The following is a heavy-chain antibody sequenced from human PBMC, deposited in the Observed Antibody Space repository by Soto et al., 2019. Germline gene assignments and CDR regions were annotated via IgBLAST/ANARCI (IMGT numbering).Heavy chain of an antibody. V-gene: IGHV3-23*01. CDR1: GFTFSSYA. J-gene: IGHJ6*02. D-gene: IGHD3-22*01. CDR3: AKDMSYYDSSGYYSGYYYYGVDV. Sequence: EMQLLESGGGLIQPGGSLRLSCAASGFTFSSYAMRWVRQAPGKGLEWISGFRGSGSNTYYADSVEGRFTISRDISKNTLYLQMNSLRAEDTAVYYCAKDMSYYDSSGYYSGYYYYGVDVWGQGTTVTVSS. CDR2: FRGSGSNT.